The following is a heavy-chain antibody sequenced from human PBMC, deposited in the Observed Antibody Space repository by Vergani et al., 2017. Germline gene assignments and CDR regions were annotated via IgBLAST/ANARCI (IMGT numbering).Heavy chain of an antibody. CDR1: GGSFSGYY. CDR3: ARGLQVVARGGRFDP. D-gene: IGHD2-21*01. Sequence: QVQLQQWGAGLLKPSETLSLTCAVYGGSFSGYYWSWIRQPPGKGLEWIGEINHSGSTSYNPSLKSRVTISLDTSKNQFSLKLTSVTAADTAVYYCARGLQVVARGGRFDPWGQGTLVTVSS. J-gene: IGHJ5*02. V-gene: IGHV4-34*01. CDR2: INHSGST.